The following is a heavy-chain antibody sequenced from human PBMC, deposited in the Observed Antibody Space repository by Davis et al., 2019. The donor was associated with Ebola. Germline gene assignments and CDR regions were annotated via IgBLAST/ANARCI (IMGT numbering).Heavy chain of an antibody. V-gene: IGHV3-23*01. D-gene: IGHD7-27*01. CDR2: ISASGADI. Sequence: PGGSLRLSCAASGFTFSNYAMSWVRQAPGGGLEWVSGISASGADIKYADSVKGRFSLSRDNSKNTLYLEMNSLRVEDTAVYYCLGDPNWAFGYWGQGTLVTVSS. CDR1: GFTFSNYA. CDR3: LGDPNWAFGY. J-gene: IGHJ4*02.